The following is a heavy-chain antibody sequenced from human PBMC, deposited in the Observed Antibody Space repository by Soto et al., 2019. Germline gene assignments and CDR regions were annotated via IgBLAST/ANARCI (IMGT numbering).Heavy chain of an antibody. J-gene: IGHJ6*02. CDR2: ISYDGSNK. V-gene: IGHV3-30*18. CDR3: AKDPSRGGFLEWLYYYYGMDV. D-gene: IGHD3-3*01. CDR1: GFTFSSYG. Sequence: QVQLVESGGGVVQPGRSLRLSCAASGFTFSSYGMHWVRQAPGKGLEWVAVISYDGSNKYYADSVKGRFTISRDNSKNTMYLQMNSLRAEDTAVYYCAKDPSRGGFLEWLYYYYGMDVWGQGTTVTVSS.